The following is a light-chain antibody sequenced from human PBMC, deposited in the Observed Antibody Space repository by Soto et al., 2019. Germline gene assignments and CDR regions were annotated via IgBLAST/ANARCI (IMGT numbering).Light chain of an antibody. V-gene: IGKV3-15*01. CDR3: QQYGSSPIT. CDR1: QIGSSN. J-gene: IGKJ5*01. Sequence: EIVMTQSPATLSVSPGESATLSCRASQIGSSNLAWYQQKPGQAPRLLTYGASTRATGIPARFSGSGSGTDFTLTISRLEPEDFAVYYCQQYGSSPITFGQGTRLEIK. CDR2: GAS.